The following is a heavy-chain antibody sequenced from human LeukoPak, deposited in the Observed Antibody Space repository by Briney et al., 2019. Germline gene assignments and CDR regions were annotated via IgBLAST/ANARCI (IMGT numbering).Heavy chain of an antibody. V-gene: IGHV3-21*01. CDR2: ISSSSNYI. Sequence: PGGSLRLSCAASGFSFSSNSMNWVRQAPGKGLEWVSSISSSSNYIYYADSVKGRFTMSRDNAKNSLYLQMNSLRAEDTAVYYCAGDYPYSGYDYGPFDYWGQGTLVTVSS. CDR3: AGDYPYSGYDYGPFDY. CDR1: GFSFSSNS. D-gene: IGHD5-12*01. J-gene: IGHJ4*02.